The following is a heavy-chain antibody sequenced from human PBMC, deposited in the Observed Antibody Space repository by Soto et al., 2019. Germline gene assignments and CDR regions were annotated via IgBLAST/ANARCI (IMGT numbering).Heavy chain of an antibody. J-gene: IGHJ4*02. D-gene: IGHD7-27*01. Sequence: PSETLSLTCTVSGGSISSGGYYWSWIRQHPGKGLEWIGYIYYSKSTYYNPSLKSRVTISLDTSKNQFSLKLTSVTAADTAVYYCARRWGRTFDYWGQGTLVTVSS. V-gene: IGHV4-31*03. CDR1: GGSISSGGYY. CDR3: ARRWGRTFDY. CDR2: IYYSKST.